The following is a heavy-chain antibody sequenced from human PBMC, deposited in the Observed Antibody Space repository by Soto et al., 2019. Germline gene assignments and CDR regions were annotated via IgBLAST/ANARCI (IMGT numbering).Heavy chain of an antibody. J-gene: IGHJ5*02. D-gene: IGHD4-17*01. V-gene: IGHV4-59*01. CDR1: GGSLSSYY. CDR2: VYYSGNT. CDR3: AKLTCADYGGIFDP. Sequence: QVQLQESGPGLVKPAETLSLTCTVSGGSLSSYYWTWIRQPPGKGLEWIGYVYYSGNTNYYPSRRSRVTISVDTSTTQFDLKLRSVTAAETSVYYCAKLTCADYGGIFDPWGPGTLVTVSS.